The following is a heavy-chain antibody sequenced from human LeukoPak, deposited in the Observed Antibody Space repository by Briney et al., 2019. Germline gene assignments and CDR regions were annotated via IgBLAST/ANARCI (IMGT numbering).Heavy chain of an antibody. CDR1: GGSISSGDFY. CDR2: IYNSGST. Sequence: PSQTLSLTCTVSGGSISSGDFYWSWIRQPPGQGLEWIAYIYNSGSTYYNPSLKSRVTLSLDTSKNQFSLKLSSVTAADTAVYYCAERKWGQYYFDYWGQGTLVTVSS. D-gene: IGHD7-27*01. J-gene: IGHJ4*02. V-gene: IGHV4-30-4*08. CDR3: AERKWGQYYFDY.